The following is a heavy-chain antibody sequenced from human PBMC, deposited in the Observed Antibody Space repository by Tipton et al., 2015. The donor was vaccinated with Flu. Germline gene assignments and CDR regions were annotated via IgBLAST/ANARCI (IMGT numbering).Heavy chain of an antibody. CDR2: MNPNSGNT. D-gene: IGHD3-3*01. Sequence: QLVQSGAEVKKPGASVKVSCKASGYTFTSYDINWVRQATGQGLEWMGWMNPNSGNTGYAQKFQGRVTMTRNTSISTAYMELSSLRSEDTAVYYCARLGYDFWGGYSNWFDPWGQGTLVTVSS. V-gene: IGHV1-8*01. J-gene: IGHJ5*02. CDR3: ARLGYDFWGGYSNWFDP. CDR1: GYTFTSYD.